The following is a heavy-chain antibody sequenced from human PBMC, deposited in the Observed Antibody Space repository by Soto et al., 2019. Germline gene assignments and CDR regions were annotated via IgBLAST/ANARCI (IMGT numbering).Heavy chain of an antibody. D-gene: IGHD4-17*01. CDR3: TRHASGGDYRFDY. CDR2: IYYSGST. J-gene: IGHJ4*02. V-gene: IGHV4-59*08. Sequence: PSETMSLTCAVSGGSINSYYWSWIRQPPGKGLEWIGYIYYSGSTKYNPSLKSRVTISVDTSKNQFSLKLSSVTAADTAVYYCTRHASGGDYRFDYWGQGALVTVSS. CDR1: GGSINSYY.